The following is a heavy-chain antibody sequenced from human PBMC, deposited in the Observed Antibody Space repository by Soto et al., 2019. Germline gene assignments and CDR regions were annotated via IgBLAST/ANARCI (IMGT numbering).Heavy chain of an antibody. Sequence: EVQLVESGGGLVQPGGSLRLSCAASGFTFSSYAMHWVRQAPGKGLEYVSAISSYGGSTYYANSVKGRFTISRDNSKHTLYLQRGSLRAEDMAVYYCARDPDSSGYYYFDYWGQGTLVTVSS. D-gene: IGHD3-22*01. V-gene: IGHV3-64*01. J-gene: IGHJ4*02. CDR3: ARDPDSSGYYYFDY. CDR2: ISSYGGST. CDR1: GFTFSSYA.